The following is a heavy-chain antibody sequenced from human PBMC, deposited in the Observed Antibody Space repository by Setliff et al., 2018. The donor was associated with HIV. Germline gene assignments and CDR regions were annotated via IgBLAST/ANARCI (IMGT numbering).Heavy chain of an antibody. Sequence: SETLSLTCAVFGGSLRGHHWNWIRQPPGKGLEWIGEINHSGNTEYNSSLKNRVSISVDTSKNHLSLKLTSLTAADTAVYYCARDQRLLGVQPPYWYFDLWGRGTQVTVSS. CDR2: INHSGNT. CDR1: GGSLRGHH. J-gene: IGHJ2*01. D-gene: IGHD6-25*01. V-gene: IGHV4-34*01. CDR3: ARDQRLLGVQPPYWYFDL.